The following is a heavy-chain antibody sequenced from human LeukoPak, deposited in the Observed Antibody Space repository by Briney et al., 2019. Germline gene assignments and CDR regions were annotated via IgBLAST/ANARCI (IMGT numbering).Heavy chain of an antibody. J-gene: IGHJ4*02. Sequence: GESLQISCKGSGYSFTSYWISWVRQMPGKGLEWMGRIDPSDSYTNYSPSFQGHVTISADKSISTAYLQWSSLKASDTAMYYCARLIGGAPGGVVVVAAQGHDYWGQGTLVTVSS. CDR2: IDPSDSYT. CDR1: GYSFTSYW. V-gene: IGHV5-10-1*01. CDR3: ARLIGGAPGGVVVVAAQGHDY. D-gene: IGHD2-15*01.